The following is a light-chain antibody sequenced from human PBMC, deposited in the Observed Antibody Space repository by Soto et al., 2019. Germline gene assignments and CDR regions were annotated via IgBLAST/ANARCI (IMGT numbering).Light chain of an antibody. CDR3: QEYDNSPLYT. Sequence: EIVLTQSPGTLSLSPGERATLSCRASQTVSRNYLAWYQQKPGQAPRLLIYGASNRATGIPDRFSGRGSVTDFTLTTSRLEPEDCAVYYCQEYDNSPLYTFGQGTKLEIK. V-gene: IGKV3-20*01. CDR2: GAS. J-gene: IGKJ2*01. CDR1: QTVSRNY.